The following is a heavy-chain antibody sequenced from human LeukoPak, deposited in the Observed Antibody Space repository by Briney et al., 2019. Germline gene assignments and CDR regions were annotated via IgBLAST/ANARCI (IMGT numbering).Heavy chain of an antibody. V-gene: IGHV3-30-3*01. CDR3: ARASRAAIAARPNY. D-gene: IGHD6-6*01. CDR2: ISYDGSNK. Sequence: PGGSLRLSCAASGFTFSSYAMHWVRQAPGKGLEWVAVISYDGSNKYYADSVKGRFTISRDNSKNTLYLQMNSLRAEDTAVYCCARASRAAIAARPNYWGQGTLVTVSS. J-gene: IGHJ4*02. CDR1: GFTFSSYA.